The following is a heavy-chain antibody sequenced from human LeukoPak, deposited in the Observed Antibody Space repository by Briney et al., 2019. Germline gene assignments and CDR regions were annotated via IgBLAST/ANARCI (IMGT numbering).Heavy chain of an antibody. Sequence: QTGGSLRLSCAATGFPFSSYGMSWVRQAPGKGLEWVSGISAGGRGSHHADSVKGCFTISRDNSKNTVYLQMTSLRVEDSAVYYCAKWDWGIFHLEYWGRGLLVTVAS. D-gene: IGHD3/OR15-3a*01. CDR1: GFPFSSYG. CDR3: AKWDWGIFHLEY. V-gene: IGHV3-23*01. J-gene: IGHJ4*02. CDR2: ISAGGRGS.